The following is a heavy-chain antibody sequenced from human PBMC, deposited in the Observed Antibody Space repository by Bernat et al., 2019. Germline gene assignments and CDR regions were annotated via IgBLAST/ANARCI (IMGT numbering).Heavy chain of an antibody. CDR3: AREPYGRSWYRGGWFDP. J-gene: IGHJ5*02. Sequence: QVQLVQSGAEVKKPGASVKVSCKASGYTFTGYYMHWVRQAPGQGLEWMGWINPNSGGTNYAQKFQGRVTMTRDRSISTAYMELRRLRSDATAWYYCAREPYGRSWYRGGWFDPWGQGTLVTVSS. V-gene: IGHV1-2*02. D-gene: IGHD6-13*01. CDR2: INPNSGGT. CDR1: GYTFTGYY.